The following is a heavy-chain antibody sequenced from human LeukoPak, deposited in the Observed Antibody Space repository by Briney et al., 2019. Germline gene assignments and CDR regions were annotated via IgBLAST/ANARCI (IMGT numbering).Heavy chain of an antibody. CDR2: IYPGDSET. V-gene: IGHV5-51*01. Sequence: GESLKISCKGSAYSFSTYWIGWVRQMPGKGLEWMGIIYPGDSETRYSPSFQGQVTISADKSITTAYLQWSSLKASDTAMYYCATSESQTKFDYWGQGTLVTASS. J-gene: IGHJ4*02. CDR1: AYSFSTYW. D-gene: IGHD1-7*01. CDR3: ATSESQTKFDY.